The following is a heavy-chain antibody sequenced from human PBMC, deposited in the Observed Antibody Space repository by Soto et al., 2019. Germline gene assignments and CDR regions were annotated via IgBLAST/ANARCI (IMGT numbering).Heavy chain of an antibody. Sequence: ASVKVSCKASGYTFTSYDINWVRQATGQGLEWMGWMNPNSGNTGYAQKFQGRATMTRNTSISTAYMELSSLRSEDTAVYYCARRDSSSVVYGMDVWGQGTTVTVSS. CDR2: MNPNSGNT. CDR3: ARRDSSSVVYGMDV. D-gene: IGHD3-22*01. J-gene: IGHJ6*02. CDR1: GYTFTSYD. V-gene: IGHV1-8*01.